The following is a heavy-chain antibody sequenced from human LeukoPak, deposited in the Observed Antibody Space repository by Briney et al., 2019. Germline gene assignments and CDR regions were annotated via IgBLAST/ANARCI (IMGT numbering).Heavy chain of an antibody. D-gene: IGHD2-2*01. V-gene: IGHV4-34*01. J-gene: IGHJ5*02. Sequence: SETLSLTCAVYGGSFSGYYWSWIRQPPGKGLEWIGEINHSGSTNYNPSLKSRVTISVDTSKNQFSLKLSSVTAADTAVYYCARPDCSSTSCYGWFGPWGQGTLVTVSS. CDR1: GGSFSGYY. CDR3: ARPDCSSTSCYGWFGP. CDR2: INHSGST.